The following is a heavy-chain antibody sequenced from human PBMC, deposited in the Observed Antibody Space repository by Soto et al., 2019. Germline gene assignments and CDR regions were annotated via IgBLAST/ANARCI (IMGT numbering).Heavy chain of an antibody. J-gene: IGHJ6*02. Sequence: QVQLVQSGAEVKKPGSSVKVSCKASGGTFSSYAISWVRQAPGQGLEWMGGIIPIFGTANYAQKFQGRVTITAXXSXSXXYMELSSLRSEDAAVYYCARVMMDFGDYYYYGMDVWGQGTTVTGSS. D-gene: IGHD3-10*01. CDR1: GGTFSSYA. CDR2: IIPIFGTA. V-gene: IGHV1-69*12. CDR3: ARVMMDFGDYYYYGMDV.